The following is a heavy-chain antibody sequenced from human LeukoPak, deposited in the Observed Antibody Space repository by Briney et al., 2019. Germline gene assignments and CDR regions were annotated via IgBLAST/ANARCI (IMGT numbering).Heavy chain of an antibody. V-gene: IGHV1-2*02. CDR2: INPNSGGT. Sequence: GASVKVSCKASGYTFTGYYMHWVRQAPGQGFEWMGWINPNSGGTNYAQKFQGRVTMTRDTSISTAYMELSRLRSDDTAVYYCARDIGLLWFGELFYYWGQGTLVTVSS. CDR3: ARDIGLLWFGELFYY. CDR1: GYTFTGYY. D-gene: IGHD3-10*01. J-gene: IGHJ4*02.